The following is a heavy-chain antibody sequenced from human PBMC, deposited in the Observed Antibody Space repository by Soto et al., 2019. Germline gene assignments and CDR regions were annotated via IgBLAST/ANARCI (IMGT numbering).Heavy chain of an antibody. CDR2: ISAYNGNT. D-gene: IGHD5-12*01. CDR3: ARMEMATSNFDY. J-gene: IGHJ4*02. CDR1: GYTFTSYG. Sequence: ASVKVSCKASGYTFTSYGISWVRQAPGQGLEWMGWISAYNGNTNYAQKLQGRVTMTRDTSTSTAYMELRSLRSEDTAVYYCARMEMATSNFDYWGQGTLVTVSS. V-gene: IGHV1-18*01.